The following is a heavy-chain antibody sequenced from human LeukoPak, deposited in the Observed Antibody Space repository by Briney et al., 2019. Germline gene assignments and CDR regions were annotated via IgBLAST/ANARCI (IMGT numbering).Heavy chain of an antibody. CDR2: ISYDGSNK. V-gene: IGHV3-30*04. J-gene: IGHJ6*03. D-gene: IGHD3-9*01. CDR1: GFTFSSYA. CDR3: ARDRAYYDILTGYYPHYYYYYYMDV. Sequence: GGSLRLSCAASGFTFSSYAMHWVRQAPGKGLEWVAVISYDGSNKYYADSVKGRFTISRDNSKNTLYLQMNSLGAEDTAVYYCARDRAYYDILTGYYPHYYYYYYMDVWGKGTTVTVSS.